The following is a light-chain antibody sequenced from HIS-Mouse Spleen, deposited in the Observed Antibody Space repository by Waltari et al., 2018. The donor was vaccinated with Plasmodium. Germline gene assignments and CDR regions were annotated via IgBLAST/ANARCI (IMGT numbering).Light chain of an antibody. Sequence: EIVLTQSPATLSLSPGERATLPCRASQSVSSYLAWYQQNPGQAPRLLIYDASNRAPGIPARFSGSGSGTDFTLTISSLEPEDFAVYYCQQRSNWPPLTFGGGTKVEIK. CDR3: QQRSNWPPLT. V-gene: IGKV3-11*01. J-gene: IGKJ4*01. CDR2: DAS. CDR1: QSVSSY.